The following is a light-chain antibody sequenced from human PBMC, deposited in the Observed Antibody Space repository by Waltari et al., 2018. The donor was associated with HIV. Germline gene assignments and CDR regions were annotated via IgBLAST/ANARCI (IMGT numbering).Light chain of an antibody. Sequence: QSVLTQPPSTSGTPGQTVTISCSGTRSDIGTNYVYWYQQVPGTVPKLLIYRNIQRPSGDPARFSGSKSGTSASLAISGLRSEDEAHYHCASWDDSLGGRWVFGGGTKLTVL. CDR3: ASWDDSLGGRWV. CDR2: RNI. V-gene: IGLV1-47*01. CDR1: RSDIGTNY. J-gene: IGLJ3*02.